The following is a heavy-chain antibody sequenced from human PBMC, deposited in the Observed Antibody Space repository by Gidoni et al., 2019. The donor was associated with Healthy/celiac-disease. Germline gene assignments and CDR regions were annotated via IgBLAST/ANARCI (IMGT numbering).Heavy chain of an antibody. CDR3: ARIPESGSEVLDAFDI. J-gene: IGHJ3*02. CDR2: IFSNDEK. D-gene: IGHD1-26*01. Sequence: QVTLKESGPVLVKPTETLTLTCTGSGVSLSNARMGVSWIRQPPGKALEWLAHIFSNDEKSYSTSLKSRLTISKDTSKSQVVLTMTNMAPVDTATYYCARIPESGSEVLDAFDIWGQGTMVTVSS. CDR1: GVSLSNARMG. V-gene: IGHV2-26*01.